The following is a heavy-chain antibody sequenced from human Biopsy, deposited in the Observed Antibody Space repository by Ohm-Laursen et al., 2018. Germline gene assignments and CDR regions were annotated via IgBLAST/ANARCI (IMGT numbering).Heavy chain of an antibody. V-gene: IGHV4-59*11. D-gene: IGHD4-23*01. Sequence: SQTLSLTCTVSGGSFTGHYWTWIRQPPGKGLEWIGYISHTGYTSYKPSLKSRVTISLDTSRKHFSLRLTSLAAADTAVYYCARGSNEYGGLYFPHWGQGTLVTVSS. CDR1: GGSFTGHY. J-gene: IGHJ1*01. CDR2: ISHTGYT. CDR3: ARGSNEYGGLYFPH.